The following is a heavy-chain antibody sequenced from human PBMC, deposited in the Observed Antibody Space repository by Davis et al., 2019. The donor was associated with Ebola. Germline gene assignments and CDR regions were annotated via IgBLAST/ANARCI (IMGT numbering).Heavy chain of an antibody. CDR2: ITGRGDVT. V-gene: IGHV3-23*01. CDR3: ARDQRGHGVDV. CDR1: GHGFTFSAYG. J-gene: IGHJ6*02. Sequence: GESLKISCVASGHGFTFSAYGMHWVRQAPGKGLEWVSTITGRGDVTFYADSLKDRFTVSRDNSKNTVYLQMNSLRVEDTAVYYCARDQRGHGVDVWGQGTTVTVSS.